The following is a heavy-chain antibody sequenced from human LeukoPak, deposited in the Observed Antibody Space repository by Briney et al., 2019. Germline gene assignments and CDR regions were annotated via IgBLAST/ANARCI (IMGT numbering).Heavy chain of an antibody. Sequence: KFSQTLSLTCAISGDSVSSNSAAWNWIRQSPSRGLEWLGRTYYRSKWYNDYAVSVKSRIVINPDTSKNQFSLQLSSVTPEDTAVYYCTRDGIRVLDYWGQGILVTVSS. V-gene: IGHV6-1*01. CDR3: TRDGIRVLDY. J-gene: IGHJ4*02. D-gene: IGHD1-1*01. CDR1: GDSVSSNSAA. CDR2: TYYRSKWYN.